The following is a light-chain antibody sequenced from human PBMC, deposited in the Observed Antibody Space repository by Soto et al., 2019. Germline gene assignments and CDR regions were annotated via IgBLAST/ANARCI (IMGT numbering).Light chain of an antibody. V-gene: IGLV2-23*02. CDR3: CSYVGSSILM. J-gene: IGLJ3*02. CDR2: EVN. CDR1: SSDVGLYNL. Sequence: QSALTQPASMSGSPGQSITISCTGTSSDVGLYNLVSWYQHLPGKAPKLIIYEVNERPSGISDRFSGSKSGNTASLTISGLRDADEADYYCCSYVGSSILMFGGGTKLTVL.